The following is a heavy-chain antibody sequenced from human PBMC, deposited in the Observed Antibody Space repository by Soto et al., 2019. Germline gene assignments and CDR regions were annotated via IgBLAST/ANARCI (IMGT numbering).Heavy chain of an antibody. V-gene: IGHV4-30-2*01. J-gene: IGHJ4*02. D-gene: IGHD3-22*01. CDR1: GGSISSGGYS. CDR3: ASTFLVNYYDSSGPFDY. Sequence: SETLSLTCAVSGGSISSGGYSWSWIRQPPGKGLEWIGYIYHSGSTYYNPSLKSRVTISVDRSKNQFSLKLSSVTAADTAVYYCASTFLVNYYDSSGPFDYWGQGTLVTVSS. CDR2: IYHSGST.